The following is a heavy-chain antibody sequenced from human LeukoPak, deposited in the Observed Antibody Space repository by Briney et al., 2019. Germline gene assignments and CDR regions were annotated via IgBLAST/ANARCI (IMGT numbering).Heavy chain of an antibody. CDR1: GYTFTSYG. V-gene: IGHV1-18*01. Sequence: GASVKVSCKASGYTFTSYGISWVRQAPGQGLEWMGWISAYNGNTNYAQKLQGRVTMTTDTSTSTAYMELRSLRSDDTDVYYCARDQGLLWFGELLQSFDYWGQGTLVTVSS. J-gene: IGHJ4*02. CDR2: ISAYNGNT. D-gene: IGHD3-10*01. CDR3: ARDQGLLWFGELLQSFDY.